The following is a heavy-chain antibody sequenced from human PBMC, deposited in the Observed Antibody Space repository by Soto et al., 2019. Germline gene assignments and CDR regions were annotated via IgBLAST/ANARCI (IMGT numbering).Heavy chain of an antibody. J-gene: IGHJ6*02. CDR2: IKPISGDT. CDR1: GYTFTGHY. Sequence: QVQLVQSGAEVKKPGASVKVSCKASGYTFTGHYIHWVRQAPGQGLEWMGWIKPISGDTEYAQKFQGRVTMTRDTSISTAYMDLRSLISDDTAVYYCARVRRSPYAMDVWGQGTTVTVSS. D-gene: IGHD2-2*01. V-gene: IGHV1-2*02. CDR3: ARVRRSPYAMDV.